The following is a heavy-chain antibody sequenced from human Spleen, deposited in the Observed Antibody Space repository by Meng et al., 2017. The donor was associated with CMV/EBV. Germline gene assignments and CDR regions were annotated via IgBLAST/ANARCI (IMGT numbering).Heavy chain of an antibody. CDR3: ANLEGGDGYKT. CDR2: INPDGTTT. D-gene: IGHD5-24*01. V-gene: IGHV3-74*02. Sequence: EVQLVESGGGLVKPGGSLRLSCEGSGFTFRNYWMHWVRQVPGKGLAWVSRINPDGTTTDYADSVKGRFTISRENAKNTLYLEMNSLGAGDTAVYYCANLEGGDGYKTWGQGTLVTVSS. CDR1: GFTFRNYW. J-gene: IGHJ4*02.